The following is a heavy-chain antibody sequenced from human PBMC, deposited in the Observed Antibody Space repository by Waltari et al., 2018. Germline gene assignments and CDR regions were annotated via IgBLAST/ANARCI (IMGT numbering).Heavy chain of an antibody. Sequence: QGQLQESAPGRVKSSETLSLSCTGPGGSMSSYYWSWNRQPPGKGLAWIGYIYYSGSTNYNPSLKSRVTISVDTSQHQFSLKLSSVTAAVTAVYYCARVFSGYYYTYYYYMDVWGKGTTVTVSS. D-gene: IGHD3-22*01. V-gene: IGHV4-59*01. CDR1: GGSMSSYY. CDR3: ARVFSGYYYTYYYYMDV. CDR2: IYYSGST. J-gene: IGHJ6*03.